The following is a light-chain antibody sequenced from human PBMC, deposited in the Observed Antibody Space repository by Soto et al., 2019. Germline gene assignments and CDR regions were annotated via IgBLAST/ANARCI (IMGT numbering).Light chain of an antibody. CDR2: GAS. Sequence: DIVMTQSPDSLAVSLGERATINCKSSQSVLYSSNNKNCLAWYQQKPGQAPRLLILGASTRASGIPARFSGSGSGTEFTLTISSLQYEDFAVYYCKQYNSWPPFTFGQGTRLEIK. J-gene: IGKJ5*01. V-gene: IGKV4-1*01. CDR1: QSVLYSSNNKNC. CDR3: KQYNSWPPFT.